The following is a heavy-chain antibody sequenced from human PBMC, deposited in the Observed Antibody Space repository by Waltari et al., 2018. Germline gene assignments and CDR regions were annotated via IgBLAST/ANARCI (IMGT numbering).Heavy chain of an antibody. CDR3: TTDFHSSGWYSGRFDY. CDR2: IKSKTDGGKT. Sequence: EVQLVESGGGLVKPGGSLRLSCAASGFTFSNAWMNWVRQAPGKGLEWVGRIKSKTDGGKTDYAAPVKGRFTISRDDSKNTLYLQMNSLKTEDTAVYYCTTDFHSSGWYSGRFDYWGQGTLVTVSS. CDR1: GFTFSNAW. J-gene: IGHJ4*02. V-gene: IGHV3-15*07. D-gene: IGHD6-19*01.